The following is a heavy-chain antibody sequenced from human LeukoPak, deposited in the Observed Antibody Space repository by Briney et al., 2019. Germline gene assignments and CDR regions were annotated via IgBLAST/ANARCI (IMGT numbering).Heavy chain of an antibody. CDR3: AKDFVGYYDILTGYYKDYYYYGMDV. J-gene: IGHJ6*04. CDR2: ISYDGSNK. CDR1: GFTFSSYG. V-gene: IGHV3-30*18. D-gene: IGHD3-9*01. Sequence: GRSLRLSCAASGFTFSSYGMHWVRQAPGKGPEWVAVISYDGSNKYYADSVKGRFTISRDNSKNTLYLQMNSLRAEDTAVYYCAKDFVGYYDILTGYYKDYYYYGMDVWGKGTTVTVSS.